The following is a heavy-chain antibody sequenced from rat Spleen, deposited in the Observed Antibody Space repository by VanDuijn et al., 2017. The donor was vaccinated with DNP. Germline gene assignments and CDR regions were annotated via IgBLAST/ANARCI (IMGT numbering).Heavy chain of an antibody. CDR2: ITYDGSST. CDR1: GFTFSDYY. D-gene: IGHD4-3*01. V-gene: IGHV5-22*01. J-gene: IGHJ2*01. Sequence: EVQLVESGGGLVQPGRSMKLSCAASGFTFSDYYMAWVRQAPTKGLEWVASITYDGSSTYHRDSVKGRFTISRDNAKSTLYLQMNSLRSEDMATYYCIRWNSGHFDYWGQGVMVTVSS. CDR3: IRWNSGHFDY.